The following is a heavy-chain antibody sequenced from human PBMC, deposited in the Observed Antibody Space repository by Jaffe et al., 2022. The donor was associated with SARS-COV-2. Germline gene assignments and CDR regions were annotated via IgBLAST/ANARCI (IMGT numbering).Heavy chain of an antibody. CDR1: GFTFSSYA. CDR3: ASGMEFDP. J-gene: IGHJ5*02. D-gene: IGHD1-20*01. CDR2: ISYDGSNK. V-gene: IGHV3-30-3*01. Sequence: QVQLVESGGGVVQPGRSLRLSCAASGFTFSSYAMHWVRQAPGKGLEWVAVISYDGSNKYYADSVKGRFTISRDNSKNTLYLQMNSLRAEDTAVYYCASGMEFDPWGQGTLVTVSS.